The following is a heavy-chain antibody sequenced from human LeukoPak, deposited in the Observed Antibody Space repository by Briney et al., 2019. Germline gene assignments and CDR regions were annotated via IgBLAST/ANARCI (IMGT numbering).Heavy chain of an antibody. CDR3: ARDAHGSYDS. CDR1: GFTVSATY. J-gene: IGHJ5*01. D-gene: IGHD1-26*01. CDR2: SRSKPESYTT. V-gene: IGHV3-72*01. Sequence: GGSLRLSCAASGFTVSATYMNWVRQAPGKGLEWVGRSRSKPESYTTEYAASVKGRFTILRDDSKNSLYLQMNSLKTEDTAVYYCARDAHGSYDSWGQGALVTVSS.